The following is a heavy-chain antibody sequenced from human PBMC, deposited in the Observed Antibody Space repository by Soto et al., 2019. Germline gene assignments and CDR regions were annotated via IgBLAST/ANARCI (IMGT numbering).Heavy chain of an antibody. D-gene: IGHD3-9*01. V-gene: IGHV1-18*01. CDR3: ARDNGLRYFDWLAYYYYYGMDV. CDR1: GYTFTSYG. J-gene: IGHJ6*02. Sequence: ASVKVSCKASGYTFTSYGISWVRQAPGQGLEWMGWISAYNGNTNYAQKLQGRVTMTTDTSTSTAYMELRSLRSDDTAVYCCARDNGLRYFDWLAYYYYYGMDVWGQGTTVTVSS. CDR2: ISAYNGNT.